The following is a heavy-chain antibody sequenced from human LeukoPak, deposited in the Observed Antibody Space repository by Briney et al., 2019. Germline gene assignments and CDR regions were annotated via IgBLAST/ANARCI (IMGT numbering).Heavy chain of an antibody. CDR3: ARSENIVATINRDDY. Sequence: ASVKVSCKASGYTFTSYDFSWVRQAPGQGLEWMGWISTYNGNTNYTQKLQDRVTMTTDTSTSTAYMELRSLRSDDTAVYYCARSENIVATINRDDYWGQGTLVTVSS. J-gene: IGHJ4*02. D-gene: IGHD5-12*01. CDR1: GYTFTSYD. V-gene: IGHV1-18*01. CDR2: ISTYNGNT.